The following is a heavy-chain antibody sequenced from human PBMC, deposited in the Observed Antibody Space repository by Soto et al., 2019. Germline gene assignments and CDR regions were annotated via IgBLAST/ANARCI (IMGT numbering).Heavy chain of an antibody. CDR3: ARLPYARWPSGRIDY. V-gene: IGHV4-34*01. D-gene: IGHD2-15*01. Sequence: ETLSLTCAVYGGSFSGYYWSWIRQPPGKGLEWIGEINHSGSTNYNPSLKSRVTISVDTSKNQFSLKLSSVTAADTAVYYCARLPYARWPSGRIDYWGQGTLVTVSS. CDR2: INHSGST. CDR1: GGSFSGYY. J-gene: IGHJ4*02.